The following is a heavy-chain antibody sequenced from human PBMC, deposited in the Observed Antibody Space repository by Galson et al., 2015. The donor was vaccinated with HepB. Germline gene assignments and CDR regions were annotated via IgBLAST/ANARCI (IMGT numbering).Heavy chain of an antibody. Sequence: SVKVSCKASGYTFTGYYMHWVRQAPGQGLKWMGWINPNSGGTNYAQKFQGRVTMTEDTSTDTAYMELSSLRSEDTAVYYCATDPMGRQYYYDSSGYYYWGQGTLVTVSS. CDR3: ATDPMGRQYYYDSSGYYY. CDR1: GYTFTGYY. CDR2: INPNSGGT. J-gene: IGHJ4*02. D-gene: IGHD3-22*01. V-gene: IGHV1-2*02.